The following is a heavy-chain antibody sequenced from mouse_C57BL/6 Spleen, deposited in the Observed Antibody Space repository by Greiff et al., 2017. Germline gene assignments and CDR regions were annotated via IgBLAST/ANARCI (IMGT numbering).Heavy chain of an antibody. CDR3: VSHDGYYVYYAMDY. V-gene: IGHV7-3*01. Sequence: EVMLVESGGGLVQPGGSLSLSCAASGFTFTAYYMSWVRQPPGKALEWLGFIRNKANGYTTEYSASVTGRFPISRDNSQSILYLEMYALRAEDSATYYCVSHDGYYVYYAMDYWGQGTSVTVSS. CDR2: IRNKANGYTT. D-gene: IGHD2-3*01. CDR1: GFTFTAYY. J-gene: IGHJ4*01.